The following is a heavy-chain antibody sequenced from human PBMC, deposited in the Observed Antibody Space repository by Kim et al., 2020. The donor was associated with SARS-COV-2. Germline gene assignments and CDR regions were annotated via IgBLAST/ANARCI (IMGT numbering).Heavy chain of an antibody. CDR2: INHSGST. Sequence: SETLSLTCAVYGGSFSGYYWSWIRQPPGKGLEWIGEINHSGSTNYNPSLKSRVTISVDTSKNQFSLKLSSVTAADTAVYYCAREPSSWYVFDYWGQGTLV. V-gene: IGHV4-34*01. CDR3: AREPSSWYVFDY. D-gene: IGHD6-13*01. CDR1: GGSFSGYY. J-gene: IGHJ4*02.